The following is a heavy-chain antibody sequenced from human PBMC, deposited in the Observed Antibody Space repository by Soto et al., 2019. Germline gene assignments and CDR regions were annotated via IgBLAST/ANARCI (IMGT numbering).Heavy chain of an antibody. CDR2: IYHSGST. CDR1: GGSISSSNW. J-gene: IGHJ6*02. Sequence: SETLSLTCAVSGGSISSSNWWSWVRQPPGKGLEWIGEIYHSGSTNYNPSLKSQVTISVDKSKNQFSLKLSSVTAADTAVYYFARGEFDYDILTGYYYYGMDVWGQGTTVTVSS. V-gene: IGHV4-4*02. CDR3: ARGEFDYDILTGYYYYGMDV. D-gene: IGHD3-9*01.